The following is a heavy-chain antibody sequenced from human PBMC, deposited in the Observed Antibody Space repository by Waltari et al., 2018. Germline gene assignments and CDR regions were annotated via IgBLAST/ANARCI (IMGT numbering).Heavy chain of an antibody. V-gene: IGHV4-59*11. CDR1: GGSISSQY. J-gene: IGHJ6*02. CDR2: IYYSGST. CDR3: ASASSSWLSLYYGMDV. D-gene: IGHD6-13*01. Sequence: QVQLQESGPGLVKPSETLSLTCTVSGGSISSQYWSWIRQPPGKGLEWIGYIYYSGSTNYNPSLKSRVTISVDTSKNQFSLKLSSVTAADTAVYYCASASSSWLSLYYGMDVWGQGTTVTVSS.